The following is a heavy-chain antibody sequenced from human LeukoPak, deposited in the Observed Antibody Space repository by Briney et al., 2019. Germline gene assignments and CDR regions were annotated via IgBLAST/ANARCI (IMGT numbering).Heavy chain of an antibody. J-gene: IGHJ5*02. V-gene: IGHV1-2*02. Sequence: ASVKVSCRASGYSFTGYYMHWVRQAPGQGLEWMGWINPNSGGTNYAQKFQGRVTMTRNTSISTAYMELSSLRSEDTAVYYCARGFKMTWGQGTLVTVSS. CDR1: GYSFTGYY. CDR2: INPNSGGT. D-gene: IGHD5-24*01. CDR3: ARGFKMT.